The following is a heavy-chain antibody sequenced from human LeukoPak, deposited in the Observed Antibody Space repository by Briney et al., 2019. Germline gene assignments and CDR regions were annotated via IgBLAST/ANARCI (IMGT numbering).Heavy chain of an antibody. J-gene: IGHJ4*02. Sequence: GGSLRLSCAASGLTSSRFSFNCVRQGPGEGLEWGSSIYTVASYIYYADSVKGRFTISRDNAKNSLYLQMNSLRAEDTGVYYCARLRRNSDKSGFYYYYDYWGQGTLVTVSS. CDR2: IYTVASYI. D-gene: IGHD3-22*01. V-gene: IGHV3-21*06. CDR3: ARLRRNSDKSGFYYYYDY. CDR1: GLTSSRFS.